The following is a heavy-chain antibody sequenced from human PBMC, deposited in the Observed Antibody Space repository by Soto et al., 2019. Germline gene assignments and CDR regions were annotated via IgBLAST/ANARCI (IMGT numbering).Heavy chain of an antibody. J-gene: IGHJ4*02. V-gene: IGHV3-30*03. CDR2: ISGDGINT. Sequence: ESGGDVVQPGKSLRLSCAASGFNFGFFGMHWVRLAPGKGLEWVAFISGDGINTQYADSVRGRFTLSRDYSRKTMYLQMDSLRDEDTALYYCARGNLSFDFDSWGLGTLVTVSS. D-gene: IGHD1-26*01. CDR3: ARGNLSFDFDS. CDR1: GFNFGFFG.